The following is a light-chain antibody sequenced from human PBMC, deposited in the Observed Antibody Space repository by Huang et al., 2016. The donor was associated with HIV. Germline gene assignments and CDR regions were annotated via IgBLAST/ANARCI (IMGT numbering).Light chain of an antibody. V-gene: IGKV4-1*01. Sequence: DIVMTQSPDSLAVSLGEAATLTCRSSPSGLSSATNKNYLAWFQQKSGQSPKLLLFWAYTRDAGVPDRFSASGSGTHFTLTINNVKTEDVAIYYCQQYYTSPQTFGPGTRLEI. CDR3: QQYYTSPQT. CDR2: WAY. J-gene: IGKJ1*01. CDR1: PSGLSSATNKNY.